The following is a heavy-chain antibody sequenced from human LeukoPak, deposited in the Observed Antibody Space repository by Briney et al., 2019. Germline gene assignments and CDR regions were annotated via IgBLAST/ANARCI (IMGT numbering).Heavy chain of an antibody. CDR2: ISSSGRTI. CDR1: GFTFSDYY. V-gene: IGHV3-11*01. D-gene: IGHD4-17*01. J-gene: IGHJ4*02. Sequence: PGGSLRLSCAASGFTFSDYYMSWIRQAPGKGLEWVSYISSSGRTIYSADSVKGRFTISRDNAKNSLYLQMNSLRAEDTALYYCAVRGGQLYGDYGGGPFDYWGQGTLVTVSS. CDR3: AVRGGQLYGDYGGGPFDY.